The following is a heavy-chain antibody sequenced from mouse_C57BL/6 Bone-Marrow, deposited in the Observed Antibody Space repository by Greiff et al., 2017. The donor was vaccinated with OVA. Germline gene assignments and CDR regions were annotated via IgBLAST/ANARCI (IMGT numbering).Heavy chain of an antibody. CDR2: INPNNGGT. CDR1: GYTFTDYY. V-gene: IGHV1-26*01. J-gene: IGHJ1*03. CDR3: ERGTGASYWYIDV. Sequence: EVQLQQSGPELVKPGASVKISCKASGYTFTDYYMNWVKQSHGKSLEWIGDINPNNGGTSYNQKFKGKATLTVAKSSSTAYMELRSLTSEASAVYYCERGTGASYWYIDVWGTGTTVTVSS.